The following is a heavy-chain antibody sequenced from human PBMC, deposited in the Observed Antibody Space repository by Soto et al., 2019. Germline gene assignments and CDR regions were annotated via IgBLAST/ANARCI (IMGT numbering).Heavy chain of an antibody. V-gene: IGHV3-23*01. CDR1: GFTFSKFA. J-gene: IGHJ4*02. CDR3: AEEESNFRSGYQSFDT. D-gene: IGHD3-3*01. Sequence: GGSLRLSCAASGFTFSKFALSWVRQAPGKGLEWVSGISGRDGSTYCADSVKGRFTISRDNSWNTLYLDMVSLRAEDSAVCYCAEEESNFRSGYQSFDTWGQGSRVTVSS. CDR2: ISGRDGST.